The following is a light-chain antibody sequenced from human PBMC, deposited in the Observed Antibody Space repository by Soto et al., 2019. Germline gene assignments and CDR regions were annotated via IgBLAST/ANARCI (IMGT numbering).Light chain of an antibody. CDR1: LGISNY. J-gene: IGKJ3*01. V-gene: IGKV1-27*01. CDR3: QKYNDAPQS. CDR2: GAY. Sequence: ILLTQSPSSLSASVLDRVTLSCRATLGISNYLAWYQQRPGKVHKIMIYGAYTLQSGVKSRFNGSGSGTHFTLTISSMQAEDVGTYYCQKYNDAPQSFGPGNTGDIK.